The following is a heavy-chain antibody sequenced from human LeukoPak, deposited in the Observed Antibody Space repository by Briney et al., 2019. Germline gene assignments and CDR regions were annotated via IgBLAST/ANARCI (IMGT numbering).Heavy chain of an antibody. CDR1: GFTFSSSA. Sequence: GGSLRLSCAASGFTFSSSAMSWVRQAPGKGLEWVSAISNNGGYTYYADSVQGRFTISRDNSKSTLCLQMNSLRAEDTAVYYCAKLPQYYYGFWTPGYFDYWGQGTLVTVSS. CDR3: AKLPQYYYGFWTPGYFDY. J-gene: IGHJ4*02. D-gene: IGHD3-10*01. CDR2: ISNNGGYT. V-gene: IGHV3-23*01.